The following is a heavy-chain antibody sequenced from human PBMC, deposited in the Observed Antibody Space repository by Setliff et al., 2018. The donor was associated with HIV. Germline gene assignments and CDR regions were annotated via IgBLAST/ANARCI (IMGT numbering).Heavy chain of an antibody. J-gene: IGHJ2*01. V-gene: IGHV3-21*01. CDR1: GFTFSSYT. Sequence: PGGSLRLSCAVSGFTFSSYTMNWVRQAPGKGLEWISSITRSGDYIYYVDSVKGRFTISRDNAKNLLYLQLNTLRVDDTAVYYCARSTEGYFDLWGRGTLVTVSS. CDR2: ITRSGDYI. D-gene: IGHD2-2*01. CDR3: ARSTEGYFDL.